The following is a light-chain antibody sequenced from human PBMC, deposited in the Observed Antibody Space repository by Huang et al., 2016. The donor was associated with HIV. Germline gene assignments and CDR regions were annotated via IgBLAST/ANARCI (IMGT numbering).Light chain of an antibody. V-gene: IGKV1-39*01. J-gene: IGKJ1*01. CDR3: QQSYDSRT. CDR1: QSISRH. CDR2: GAS. Sequence: DIQMTQSQSSLSASIGDRVTITCRASQSISRHLNWYQQNPGKDPNLLIYGASKLQTGVPSRFSGSGSGTDFTLTISSLQPEDFATYYCQQSYDSRTFGQGTKVEI.